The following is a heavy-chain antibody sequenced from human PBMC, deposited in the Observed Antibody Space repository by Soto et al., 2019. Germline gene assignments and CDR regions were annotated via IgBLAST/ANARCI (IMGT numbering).Heavy chain of an antibody. D-gene: IGHD2-2*01. CDR1: GFTFSSYS. CDR3: ARDLPAGPYCSSTSCYVYYYYMDV. Sequence: EVQLVESGGGLVKPGGSLRLSCAASGFTFSSYSMNWVRQAPGKGLEWVSSISSSSSYIYYADSVKGRFTISRDNAKNSLYLQMNSLRAEDTAVYYCARDLPAGPYCSSTSCYVYYYYMDVWGKGTTVTVSS. V-gene: IGHV3-21*01. J-gene: IGHJ6*03. CDR2: ISSSSSYI.